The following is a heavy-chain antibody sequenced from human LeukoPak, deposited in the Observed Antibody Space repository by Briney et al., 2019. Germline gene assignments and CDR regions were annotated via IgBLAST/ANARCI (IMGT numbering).Heavy chain of an antibody. D-gene: IGHD3/OR15-3a*01. CDR3: ARHWTGYYNVRGYYFDY. Sequence: PSETLSLTCAVYGGSFSGYCWSWIRQPPGKGLEWIGEINHSGSTNYNPSLKSRRTLLVDTSKIHFSLKLSSVSAADTAVYYCARHWTGYYNVRGYYFDYWGQGTLVTVSS. V-gene: IGHV4-34*01. CDR1: GGSFSGYC. CDR2: INHSGST. J-gene: IGHJ4*02.